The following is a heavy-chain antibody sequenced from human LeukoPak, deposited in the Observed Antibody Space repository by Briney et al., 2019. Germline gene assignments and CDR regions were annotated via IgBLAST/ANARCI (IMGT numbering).Heavy chain of an antibody. CDR2: IYYSGST. Sequence: SETLSLTCPVPVDSFTSYYWSWIRQPPGKGLEWIGDIYYSGSTNYNPSLKSRLTMSMDTSKNQFSLRLSSVTAADTAVYYCARTSDDFGDYGFDYWGQGILVTVSS. J-gene: IGHJ4*02. CDR3: ARTSDDFGDYGFDY. D-gene: IGHD4-17*01. V-gene: IGHV4-59*12. CDR1: VDSFTSYY.